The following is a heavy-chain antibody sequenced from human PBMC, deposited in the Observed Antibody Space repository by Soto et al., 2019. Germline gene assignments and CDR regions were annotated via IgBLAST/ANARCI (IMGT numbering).Heavy chain of an antibody. CDR2: IYPGDSDT. V-gene: IGHV5-51*01. J-gene: IGHJ6*02. CDR1: GYSFTSYW. CDR3: ARHRSPYYNYYGMDV. Sequence: GESLKISCKGSGYSFTSYWIGWVRQMPGMPGKGLEWMGIIYPGDSDTRYSPSFQGQVTISADKSTSTAYLQWSSLKASDTAIYYCARHRSPYYNYYGMDVWGQGTTVTVSS.